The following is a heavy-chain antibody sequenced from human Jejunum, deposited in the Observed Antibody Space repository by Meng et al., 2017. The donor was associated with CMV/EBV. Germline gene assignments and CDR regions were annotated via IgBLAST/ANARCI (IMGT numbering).Heavy chain of an antibody. D-gene: IGHD2-2*01. V-gene: IGHV3-30*02. CDR1: GFVFNSYA. CDR2: IRSDGSNK. J-gene: IGHJ4*02. Sequence: GFVFNSYAMHWVRQAQGKGLEWVAFIRSDGSNKYYVNSVKGRFTISRDLSTNTLYLQMSSLRAEDTAVYYCAKASSSPKFHIDHWGQGTLVTVSS. CDR3: AKASSSPKFHIDH.